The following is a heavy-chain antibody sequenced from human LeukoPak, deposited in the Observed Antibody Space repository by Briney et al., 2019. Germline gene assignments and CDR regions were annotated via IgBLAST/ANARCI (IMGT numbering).Heavy chain of an antibody. V-gene: IGHV4-34*01. CDR1: GGSFSGYY. D-gene: IGHD3-10*01. J-gene: IGHJ5*02. CDR2: INHSGST. Sequence: NPSETLSLTCAVYGGSFSGYYWSWIRQPPGKGLEWIGEINHSGSTNYNPSLKSRVTISVDRSKNQFSLKLSSVTAADTAVYYCARGGRFGKNWFDPWGQGTLVTVSS. CDR3: ARGGRFGKNWFDP.